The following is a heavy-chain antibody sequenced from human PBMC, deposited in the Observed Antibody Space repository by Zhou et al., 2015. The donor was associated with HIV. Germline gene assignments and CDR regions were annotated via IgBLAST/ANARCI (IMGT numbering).Heavy chain of an antibody. D-gene: IGHD4-17*01. CDR2: IIPILGIA. Sequence: QVQLVQSGAEVKKPGSSVKVSCKASGGTFSSYTISWVRQAPGQGLEWMGRIIPILGIANYAQKFQGRVTITADESTSTAYMELSSLRSEDTAVYYCARGGSPPDYGDYWYFDLWGRGTLVTVSS. J-gene: IGHJ2*01. CDR1: GGTFSSYT. CDR3: ARGGSPPDYGDYWYFDL. V-gene: IGHV1-69*02.